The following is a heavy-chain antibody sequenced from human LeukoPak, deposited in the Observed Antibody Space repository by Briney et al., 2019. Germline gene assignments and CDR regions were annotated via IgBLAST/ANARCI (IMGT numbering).Heavy chain of an antibody. CDR1: RLTFNIYW. CDR3: LNHEYSDSYVG. Sequence: GGSLRLSCEASRLTFNIYWMHWVRHAPGGGRVWVSRISPDGTQTDYADSVKGRFTISRDNAKNTLYLQMNSLRDEDAAVYFCLNHEYSDSYVGGGQGTLVTVSS. CDR2: ISPDGTQT. J-gene: IGHJ4*02. V-gene: IGHV3-74*01. D-gene: IGHD4-11*01.